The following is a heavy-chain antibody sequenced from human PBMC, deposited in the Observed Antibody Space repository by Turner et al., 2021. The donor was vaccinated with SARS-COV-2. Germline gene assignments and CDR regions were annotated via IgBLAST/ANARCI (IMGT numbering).Heavy chain of an antibody. CDR2: IYYSGST. CDR3: ATRTVDLSGSYYCFDY. Sequence: QLQLQESGPGLVKPSETLSLTCTVSGGSISSRSYYWGWIRQPPGKGLEWIGSIYYSGSTYYNPSLKSRVTISVDTSKNQFSLKLSSVTAADTAVYYGATRTVDLSGSYYCFDYWGQGTLVTVSS. CDR1: GGSISSRSYY. D-gene: IGHD1-26*01. J-gene: IGHJ4*02. V-gene: IGHV4-39*01.